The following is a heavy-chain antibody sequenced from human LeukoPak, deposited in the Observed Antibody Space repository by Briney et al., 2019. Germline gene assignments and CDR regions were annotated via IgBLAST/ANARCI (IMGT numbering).Heavy chain of an antibody. CDR2: ITNSGSDI. V-gene: IGHV3-11*01. J-gene: IGHJ2*01. D-gene: IGHD1-26*01. Sequence: GGSLRLSCVVSGFTFSDFHMSWLRQAPGKGLEWISYITNSGSDIEYADSVKGRFTISWDNAKKSLYLEMNTLRAEDTAIYYCAKDRTVGASYWYFDLWGRGTLVTVSS. CDR3: AKDRTVGASYWYFDL. CDR1: GFTFSDFH.